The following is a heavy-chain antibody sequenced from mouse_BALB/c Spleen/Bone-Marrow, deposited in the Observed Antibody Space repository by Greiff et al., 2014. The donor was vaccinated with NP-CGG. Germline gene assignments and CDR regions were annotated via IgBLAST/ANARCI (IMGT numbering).Heavy chain of an antibody. D-gene: IGHD2-10*02. CDR2: ISDGGNYS. Sequence: VQLKESGGGLVKPGGSLKLSCAASGFTFSDYYMYWLRQTPEKRLEWVATISDGGNYSYYPDSVKGRFTISRDNDKNNLYLQMSSLKSEDTAMYCCARSRMRYGAMDYWGQGTSVTVFS. CDR1: GFTFSDYY. J-gene: IGHJ4*01. V-gene: IGHV5-4*02. CDR3: ARSRMRYGAMDY.